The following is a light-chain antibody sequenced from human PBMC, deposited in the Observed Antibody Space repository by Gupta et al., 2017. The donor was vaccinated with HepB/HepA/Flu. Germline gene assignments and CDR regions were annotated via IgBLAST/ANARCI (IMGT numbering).Light chain of an antibody. CDR2: NDN. Sequence: QPVLTQTPSASGTPGPRVTIPCSGSSSNIGNDNSFWYQQRPGTAPKLLSYNDNQRPSGVPDRFSGSKSGTTASLAISGLRAEDEADYYCVEWDDSQSGYVCGAATKV. J-gene: IGLJ1*01. CDR1: SSNIGNDN. V-gene: IGLV1-47*02. CDR3: VEWDDSQSGYV.